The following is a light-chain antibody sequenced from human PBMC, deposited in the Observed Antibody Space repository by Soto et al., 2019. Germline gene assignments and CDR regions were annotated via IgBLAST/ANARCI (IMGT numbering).Light chain of an antibody. CDR2: EVN. V-gene: IGLV2-8*01. CDR3: SSYAGSNTLI. J-gene: IGLJ2*01. Sequence: QSALTQPPSASGSPGQSITISCAGTSGDLGLYNYVSWFQQHPGKAPKLIIFEVNKRPSGVTDRFSGSKSGNTASLTVSGLQADDEAQYYCSSYAGSNTLIFGGGTKVTVL. CDR1: SGDLGLYNY.